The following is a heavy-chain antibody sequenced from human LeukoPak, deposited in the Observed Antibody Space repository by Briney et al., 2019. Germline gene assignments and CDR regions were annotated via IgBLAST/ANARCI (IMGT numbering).Heavy chain of an antibody. CDR3: ATDLQQGAYVRRSWYAY. D-gene: IGHD6-13*01. V-gene: IGHV1-24*01. J-gene: IGHJ4*02. CDR2: FDPEDGET. Sequence: ASVKVSCKVSGYTLTELSMHWVRQAPGKGLEWMGGFDPEDGETIYAQKFQGRVTMTEDTSTDTAYMELSSLRSEDTAVYYCATDLQQGAYVRRSWYAYWGQGTLVTVSS. CDR1: GYTLTELS.